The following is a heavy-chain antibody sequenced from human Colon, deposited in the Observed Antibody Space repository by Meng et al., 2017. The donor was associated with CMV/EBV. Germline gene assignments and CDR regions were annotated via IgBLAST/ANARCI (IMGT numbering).Heavy chain of an antibody. CDR3: AREGVTMVRGAIYSYYGMDV. Sequence: SETLSLTCAISGDSVSSSSATWNWILQSPSRGLEWLGRTYYKSKWYDDYALSVKSRITITPDASRNQFSLRLNSLTPEDTAVYYCAREGVTMVRGAIYSYYGMDVWGQGTTVTVSS. CDR2: TYYKSKWYD. D-gene: IGHD3-10*01. V-gene: IGHV6-1*01. J-gene: IGHJ6*02. CDR1: GDSVSSSSAT.